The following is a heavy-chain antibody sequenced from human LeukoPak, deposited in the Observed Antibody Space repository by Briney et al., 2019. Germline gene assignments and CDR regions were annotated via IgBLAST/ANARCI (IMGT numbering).Heavy chain of an antibody. CDR2: IKSDGSTT. V-gene: IGHV3-74*01. Sequence: GGSLRLSCAASGVTFSSYWMHWVRQAPGKGLVCVSRIKSDGSTTTYADAVKGRFNISRDNAKNLLYLQMNSLRAEDTAVYYCARVVDTHFDYWGQGTVVTVSS. CDR1: GVTFSSYW. D-gene: IGHD5-18*01. J-gene: IGHJ4*02. CDR3: ARVVDTHFDY.